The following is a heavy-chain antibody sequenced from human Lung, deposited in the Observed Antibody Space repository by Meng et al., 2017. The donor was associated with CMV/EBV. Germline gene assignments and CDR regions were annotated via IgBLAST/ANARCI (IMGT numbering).Heavy chain of an antibody. V-gene: IGHV3-23*01. J-gene: IGHJ4*02. Sequence: GESLKIPCAASGFTFSSYAMSWVRQAPGKGLEWVSAISGSGGNTYYADSVKGRFTISRDNSKNTLYLQMNSLRAEDTAVYYCAKFRGGIYYVYYFDYWGQGTLVTVSS. CDR1: GFTFSSYA. D-gene: IGHD1-26*01. CDR2: ISGSGGNT. CDR3: AKFRGGIYYVYYFDY.